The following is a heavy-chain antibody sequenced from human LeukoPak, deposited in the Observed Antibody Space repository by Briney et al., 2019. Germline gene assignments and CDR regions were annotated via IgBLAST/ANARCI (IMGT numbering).Heavy chain of an antibody. CDR2: INPNSGDT. D-gene: IGHD4-11*01. Sequence: ASVKVSCKASGYTFTDYYMHWVRQAPGQRLEWMGWINPNSGDTKYAQKFQDRVTMTRDTSISTAYVELSRLTSDDTAVYYCARGSALQGSRFPFAYWGKGTLVTVSS. CDR1: GYTFTDYY. J-gene: IGHJ4*02. V-gene: IGHV1-2*02. CDR3: ARGSALQGSRFPFAY.